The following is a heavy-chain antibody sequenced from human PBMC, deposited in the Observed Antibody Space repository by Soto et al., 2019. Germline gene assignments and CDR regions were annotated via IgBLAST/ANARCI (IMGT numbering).Heavy chain of an antibody. CDR3: ARGQGGVVATP. D-gene: IGHD5-12*01. CDR2: IKDGGRT. CDR1: GGSLSGYY. J-gene: IGHJ5*02. Sequence: QVQLQQWGAGLLKPSETLSLNCAVNGGSLSGYYWSWIRQPPGKGLEWIGEIKDGGRTNYSPSLRRRATISADTANNQCALRLYAVTAADTGVYCCARGQGGVVATPWAQGTLVTVSS. V-gene: IGHV4-34*01.